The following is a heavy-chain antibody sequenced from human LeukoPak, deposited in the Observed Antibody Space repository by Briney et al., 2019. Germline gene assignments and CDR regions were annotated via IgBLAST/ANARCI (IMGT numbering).Heavy chain of an antibody. CDR2: ISAYTGNT. J-gene: IGHJ5*02. Sequence: ASVKVSCKASGDTFTSYYMHWVRQAPGQGLEWMGWISAYTGNTNYAQKLQGRVTMTTDTSTSTAYMELRSLRSDDTAVYYCASVYYYDSSGYLDWFDPWGQGTLVTVSS. V-gene: IGHV1-18*04. CDR3: ASVYYYDSSGYLDWFDP. CDR1: GDTFTSYY. D-gene: IGHD3-22*01.